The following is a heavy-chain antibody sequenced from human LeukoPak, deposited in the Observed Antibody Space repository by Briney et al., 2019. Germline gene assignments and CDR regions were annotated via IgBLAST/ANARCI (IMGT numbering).Heavy chain of an antibody. D-gene: IGHD2-2*01. CDR3: ARHALRYYFDY. CDR1: GFTFSSYW. V-gene: IGHV3-74*01. CDR2: IKGDGSST. Sequence: GGSLRLSCAASGFTFSSYWMHWVRHTPGKGLVWVSRIKGDGSSTSYADSVKGRFTISRDNAKNTLYLQMNSLRAEDTAVYYCARHALRYYFDYWGQGTLVTVSS. J-gene: IGHJ4*02.